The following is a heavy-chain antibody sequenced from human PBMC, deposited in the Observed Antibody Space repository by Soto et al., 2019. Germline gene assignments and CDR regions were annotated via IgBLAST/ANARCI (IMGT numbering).Heavy chain of an antibody. CDR1: GYTFTSYA. J-gene: IGHJ3*02. CDR3: ARDYSGHDAFDI. D-gene: IGHD1-26*01. CDR2: INAGNGNT. Sequence: ASVKVSCKASGYTFTSYAMHWVRQAPGQRLEWMGWINAGNGNTKYSQKFQGRVTITRDTSASTAYMELSSLRSEDTAVYCCARDYSGHDAFDIWGQGTMVTVSS. V-gene: IGHV1-3*01.